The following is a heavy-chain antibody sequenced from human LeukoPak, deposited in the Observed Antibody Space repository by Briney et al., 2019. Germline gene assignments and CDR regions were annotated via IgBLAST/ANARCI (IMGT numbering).Heavy chain of an antibody. CDR3: ARDPGNYDSSGYFP. D-gene: IGHD3-22*01. CDR2: ISSSSSYI. Sequence: PGGSLRLSCAASGFTFSSYAMHWVRQAPGKGLEWVSSISSSSSYIYYADSVKGRFTISRDNAKNSLYLQMNSLRAEDTAVYYCARDPGNYDSSGYFPWGQGTLVTVSS. V-gene: IGHV3-21*01. J-gene: IGHJ5*02. CDR1: GFTFSSYA.